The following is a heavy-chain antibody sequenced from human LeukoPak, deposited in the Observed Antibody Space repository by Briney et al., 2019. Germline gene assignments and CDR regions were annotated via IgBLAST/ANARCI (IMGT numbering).Heavy chain of an antibody. J-gene: IGHJ2*01. CDR3: ARAGGTTAYFDL. CDR2: IYSGGST. V-gene: IGHV3-66*01. CDR1: GFTVSSNY. D-gene: IGHD4-17*01. Sequence: GGSLRLSCAASGFTVSSNYMSWVRQAPGKGLEWVSVIYSGGSTYYADSVKGRFTISGDNSKNTLYLQMNSLGAEDTAVYYCARAGGTTAYFDLWGRGTLVTVSS.